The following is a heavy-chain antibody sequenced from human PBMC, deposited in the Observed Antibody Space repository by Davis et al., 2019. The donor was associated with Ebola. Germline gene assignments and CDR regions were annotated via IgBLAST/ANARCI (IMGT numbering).Heavy chain of an antibody. Sequence: MPSETLSLTCTVSGYSISSGYYWGWIRQPPGKGLEWIGSIYHSGSTYYNPSLKSRVTISVDTSKNQFSLKLSSVTAADTAVYYCARREPYYDILTGYYWAAFDIWGQGTMVTVSS. D-gene: IGHD3-9*01. V-gene: IGHV4-38-2*02. CDR2: IYHSGST. J-gene: IGHJ3*02. CDR1: GYSISSGYY. CDR3: ARREPYYDILTGYYWAAFDI.